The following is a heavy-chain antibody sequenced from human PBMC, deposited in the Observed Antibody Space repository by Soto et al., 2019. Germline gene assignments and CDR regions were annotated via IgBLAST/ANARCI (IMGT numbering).Heavy chain of an antibody. Sequence: ASVKVSCKVSGYSLTALSMHWVRQAPGKGLEWMGRFDPEDGETIYAQKFQGRVTMTEDTSTDTAYMEVRSLRFEDTALYSCAPENLDHAFDVCAPRTLVTVSS. D-gene: IGHD3-9*01. J-gene: IGHJ3*01. CDR3: APENLDHAFDV. CDR1: GYSLTALS. V-gene: IGHV1-24*01. CDR2: FDPEDGET.